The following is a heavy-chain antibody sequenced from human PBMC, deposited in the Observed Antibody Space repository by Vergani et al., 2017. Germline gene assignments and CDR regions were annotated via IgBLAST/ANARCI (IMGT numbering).Heavy chain of an antibody. D-gene: IGHD5-18*01. CDR1: GFTVSSND. J-gene: IGHJ4*02. CDR2: IGTAGDT. Sequence: EVQLVESGGGLVQPGGSLRLSCAASGFTVSSNDMHWVRQATGKGLEWVSAIGTAGDTYYPGSVKGRFTISRENAKNSLYLQMNSLRAGDTAVYYCARAADTAMVTDYWGQGTLVTVSS. V-gene: IGHV3-13*04. CDR3: ARAADTAMVTDY.